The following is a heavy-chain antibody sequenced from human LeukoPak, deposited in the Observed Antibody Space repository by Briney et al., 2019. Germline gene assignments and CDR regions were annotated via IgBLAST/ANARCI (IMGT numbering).Heavy chain of an antibody. CDR3: ARGSASGIYPIDY. CDR1: SGSFSVYY. D-gene: IGHD6-19*01. V-gene: IGHV4-34*01. CDR2: INHLRRT. J-gene: IGHJ4*02. Sequence: SETLSLTCAVSSGSFSVYYWSWIRQPPGKGLEWIGEINHLRRTNYNPSLKSRVIISIDTSKKEVSLEMSSATAADTAVYYCARGSASGIYPIDYWGQGTLVTVSS.